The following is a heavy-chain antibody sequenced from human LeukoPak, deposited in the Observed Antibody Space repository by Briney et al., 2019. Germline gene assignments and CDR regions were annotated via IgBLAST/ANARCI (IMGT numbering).Heavy chain of an antibody. CDR1: GFTFSSNW. CDR2: LNSDGNRT. D-gene: IGHD6-13*01. CDR3: ARDGRVGADGTILDY. J-gene: IGHJ4*02. V-gene: IGHV3-74*01. Sequence: PGGSLRLSCAASGFTFSSNWRHWVRHAPGKGLVWVSRLNSDGNRTDYANSVKGRFTISRDNAKNTLYLQMNSLRAEDTAVYSCARDGRVGADGTILDYWGQGTLVTVSS.